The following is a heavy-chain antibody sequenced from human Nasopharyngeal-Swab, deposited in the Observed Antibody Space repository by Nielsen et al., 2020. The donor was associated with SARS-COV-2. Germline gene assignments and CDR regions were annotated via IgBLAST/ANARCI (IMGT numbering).Heavy chain of an antibody. J-gene: IGHJ4*02. CDR1: GFTFSTYS. D-gene: IGHD4-17*01. CDR2: ISHSSSTI. Sequence: GASLKISCAASGFTFSTYSMNWVRQAPGKGLEWVSYISHSSSTIYYADSVNGRFTISRDNAKNSLYLQMNSLRAEDTAVYYCARDSYYGDQNFDYWGQGTLVTVSS. CDR3: ARDSYYGDQNFDY. V-gene: IGHV3-48*04.